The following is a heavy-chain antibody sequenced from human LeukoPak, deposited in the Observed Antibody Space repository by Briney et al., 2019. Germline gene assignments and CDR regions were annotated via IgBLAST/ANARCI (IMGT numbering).Heavy chain of an antibody. CDR3: ARDLVIRGNAGYDAFDF. CDR2: IFYSGST. D-gene: IGHD5-12*01. V-gene: IGHV4-39*07. J-gene: IGHJ4*02. CDR1: GGSITYY. Sequence: SETLSLTCSVSGGSITYYWGWVRQPPGKALEWIGNIFYSGSTYSSPSLKSRVTISLDTSRNQFSLRLSSVTAADTAVYYCARDLVIRGNAGYDAFDFWGQGTLVTVSS.